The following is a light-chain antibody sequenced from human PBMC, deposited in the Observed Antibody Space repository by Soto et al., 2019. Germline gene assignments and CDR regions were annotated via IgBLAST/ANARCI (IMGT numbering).Light chain of an antibody. V-gene: IGKV4-1*01. CDR3: QQYYSTPYT. CDR1: QSVLYSSNNKNY. Sequence: DIVMTQSPDSLAVSLGERATINCKSSQSVLYSSNNKNYLAWYQQKAGQPPKLLIYWASTRESGVPDRFSGRGSGPDFTLTISSLQAEDVAVYYCQQYYSTPYTFGQGTKLAIK. CDR2: WAS. J-gene: IGKJ2*01.